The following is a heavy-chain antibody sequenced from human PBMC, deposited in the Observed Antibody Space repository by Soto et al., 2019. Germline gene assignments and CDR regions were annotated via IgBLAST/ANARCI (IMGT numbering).Heavy chain of an antibody. CDR2: IIPILGIA. CDR3: ARDSGYDILTGYHDY. D-gene: IGHD3-9*01. CDR1: GGTFGSYT. Sequence: SVKVSCKASGGTFGSYTISWVRQAPGQGLEWMGRIIPILGIANYAQKFQGRVTITADKSTSTAYMELSSLRSEDTAVYYCARDSGYDILTGYHDYWGQGTLVTVSS. J-gene: IGHJ4*02. V-gene: IGHV1-69*04.